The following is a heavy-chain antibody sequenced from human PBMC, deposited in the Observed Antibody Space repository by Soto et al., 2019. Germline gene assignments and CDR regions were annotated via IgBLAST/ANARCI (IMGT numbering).Heavy chain of an antibody. CDR3: AKNNYDFWSGYLYYFDY. CDR1: GFTFSSYA. CDR2: ISGSGGST. J-gene: IGHJ4*02. V-gene: IGHV3-23*01. Sequence: EVQLLESGGGLVQPGGSLRLSCAASGFTFSSYAMSWVRQAPGKGLEWVSAISGSGGSTYYADSVKGRFTISRDNSKNTLYLQMNSLRAEDTAVYYCAKNNYDFWSGYLYYFDYWGQGTLVTVSS. D-gene: IGHD3-3*01.